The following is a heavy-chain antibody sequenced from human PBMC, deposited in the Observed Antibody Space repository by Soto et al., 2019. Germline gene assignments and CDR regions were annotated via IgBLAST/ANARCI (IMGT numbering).Heavy chain of an antibody. Sequence: QVQLVQSGAEVKKPGSSVKVSCKAAGNTFSKYAISWVRQAPGPGLEWMGGLIPILGTAKYAQKFQGRVTITADESTMTAYMELSSVRFEDTAVYYCARDSHDYIWGSYRNGMDVWCQGTTVSVSS. CDR2: LIPILGTA. V-gene: IGHV1-69*01. D-gene: IGHD3-16*02. CDR3: ARDSHDYIWGSYRNGMDV. CDR1: GNTFSKYA. J-gene: IGHJ6*02.